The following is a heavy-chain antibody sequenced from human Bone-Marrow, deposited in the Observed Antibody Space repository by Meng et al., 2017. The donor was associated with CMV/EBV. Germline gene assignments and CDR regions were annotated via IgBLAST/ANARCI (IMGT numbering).Heavy chain of an antibody. CDR3: TKDDNGYTGEGGY. D-gene: IGHD3-16*01. CDR2: IYPDGSTT. Sequence: GGSLRLSCAASGFTFSNYAMSWVRQAPGKGLEWVSVIYPDGSTTFYADSVKGRFTTLRANSKNTLYLQMNSLRDGDTAVYYCTKDDNGYTGEGGYWGQGTLVTFSS. CDR1: GFTFSNYA. V-gene: IGHV3-23*03. J-gene: IGHJ4*02.